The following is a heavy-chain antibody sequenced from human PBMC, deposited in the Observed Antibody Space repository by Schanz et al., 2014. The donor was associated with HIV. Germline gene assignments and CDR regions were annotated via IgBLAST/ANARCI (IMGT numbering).Heavy chain of an antibody. CDR3: AKSEGSLWFGELPSGFDL. CDR2: INWNGGST. J-gene: IGHJ2*01. D-gene: IGHD3-10*01. CDR1: GFTFDDYG. V-gene: IGHV3-20*04. Sequence: EVQLVESGGGVVRPGGSLRLSCAASGFTFDDYGMSWVRQAPGKGLEWVSGINWNGGSTGYADSVKGRFTISRDNAKNSLYLQMNSLRAEDTALYFCAKSEGSLWFGELPSGFDLWGRGIVVTVSS.